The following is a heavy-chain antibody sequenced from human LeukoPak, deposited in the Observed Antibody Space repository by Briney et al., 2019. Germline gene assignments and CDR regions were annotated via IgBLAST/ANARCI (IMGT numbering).Heavy chain of an antibody. CDR1: GYTFTSYA. D-gene: IGHD6-19*01. V-gene: IGHV7-4-1*02. J-gene: IGHJ6*03. Sequence: GASVKVSCKASGYTFTSYAMNWVRQAPGQGLEWMGWINTNTGNPAYAQGFTGRFVFSLDTSVSTAYLQISSLKAEDTAVYYCARDLKIAVAGHYYYYYMDVWGKGTTVTVSS. CDR2: INTNTGNP. CDR3: ARDLKIAVAGHYYYYYMDV.